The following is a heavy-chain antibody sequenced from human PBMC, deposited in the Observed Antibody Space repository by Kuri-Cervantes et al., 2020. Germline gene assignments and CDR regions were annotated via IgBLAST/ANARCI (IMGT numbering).Heavy chain of an antibody. D-gene: IGHD2-2*01. CDR2: ISYDGSNK. J-gene: IGHJ4*02. CDR3: AKVKGKMPSPVPDY. Sequence: GGSLRLSCAASGFTSSSYAMHWVRQAPGKGLGWVAVISYDGSNKYAADSVKGRFTISRDNSKNTLYLQMNSLRAEDTAEYYCAKVKGKMPSPVPDYWGQGTLVTVSS. V-gene: IGHV3-30-3*01. CDR1: GFTSSSYA.